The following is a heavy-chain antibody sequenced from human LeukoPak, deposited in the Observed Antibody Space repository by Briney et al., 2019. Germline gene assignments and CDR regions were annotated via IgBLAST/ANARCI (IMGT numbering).Heavy chain of an antibody. D-gene: IGHD3-22*01. Sequence: GGSLRLSCAASGFTFSSYGMHWVRQAPGKGLEWVSAISGSGGSTYYADSVKGRFTISRDNSKNTLYLQMNSLRAEDTAVYYCAKLSSGFIPGGMDVWGQGTTVTVSS. CDR1: GFTFSSYG. CDR2: ISGSGGST. V-gene: IGHV3-23*01. CDR3: AKLSSGFIPGGMDV. J-gene: IGHJ6*02.